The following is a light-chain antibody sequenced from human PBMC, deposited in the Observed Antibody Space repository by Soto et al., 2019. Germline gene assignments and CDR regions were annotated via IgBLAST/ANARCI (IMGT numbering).Light chain of an antibody. J-gene: IGKJ4*01. V-gene: IGKV3-15*01. CDR1: QSINSN. Sequence: EIVMTQSPATLSVSPGERATLSCRASQSINSNLAWYQQKPGQAPRLLIYGASTRATGVPARFSGSGSGTEFTLTISSLQSEDFAVYYCQQRSNWPPELTFGGGTKVEIK. CDR3: QQRSNWPPELT. CDR2: GAS.